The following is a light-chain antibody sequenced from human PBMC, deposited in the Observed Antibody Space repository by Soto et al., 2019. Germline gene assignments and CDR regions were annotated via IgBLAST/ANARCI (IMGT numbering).Light chain of an antibody. V-gene: IGKV3-20*01. CDR1: QSVSSNY. CDR2: GAS. J-gene: IGKJ1*01. Sequence: EIVLTQSPGTQSLSPGERATLSCRASQSVSSNYLAWYQQKRGQAPRLLIYGASSRATGIPTRFSGSGSGTDFTLTISRLEPEDFAVYYCQPYDTSPRTFGQGTKVEI. CDR3: QPYDTSPRT.